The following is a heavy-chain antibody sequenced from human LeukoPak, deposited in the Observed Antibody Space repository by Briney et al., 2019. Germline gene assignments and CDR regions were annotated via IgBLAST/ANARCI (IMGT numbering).Heavy chain of an antibody. CDR2: ISSSSSTI. CDR1: GFTFSSYA. J-gene: IGHJ4*02. CDR3: ARTSWELPYDY. Sequence: PGGSLRLSCSASGFTFSSYAMSWVRQAPGKGLEWVSYISSSSSTIYYADSVKGRFTISRDNAKNSLYLQMNSLRAEDTAVYYCARTSWELPYDYWGQGTLVTVSS. D-gene: IGHD1-26*01. V-gene: IGHV3-48*01.